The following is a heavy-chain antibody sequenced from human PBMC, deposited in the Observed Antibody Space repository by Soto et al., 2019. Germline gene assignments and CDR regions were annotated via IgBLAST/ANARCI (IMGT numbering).Heavy chain of an antibody. J-gene: IGHJ6*02. CDR3: ARDHPYEINYYSDYGMDV. V-gene: IGHV3-66*01. CDR2: IYSGGST. Sequence: EVQLVESGGGLVQPGGSLRLSCAASGFTVSSNYMSWVRQAPGKGLEWVSVIYSGGSTYYADSVKGRFTISRDNTKNTLYLQMNSLKADDTAVYYCARDHPYEINYYSDYGMDVWGQGTTVTVSS. CDR1: GFTVSSNY. D-gene: IGHD3-22*01.